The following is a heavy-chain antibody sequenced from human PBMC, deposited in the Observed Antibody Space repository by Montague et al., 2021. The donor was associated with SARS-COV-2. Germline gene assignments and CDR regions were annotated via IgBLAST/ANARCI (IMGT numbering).Heavy chain of an antibody. V-gene: IGHV4-4*02. CDR2: IYHSGST. D-gene: IGHD4-17*01. CDR1: GGSISSSNW. CDR3: AMRGGALDAFDI. J-gene: IGHJ3*02. Sequence: SETLSLTCAVSGGSISSSNWCSWVRQPPGKGLEWIGEIYHSGSTDYNPSLKSRVTMSIDTSKNQFSLKLSSVTAADTAVYYCAMRGGALDAFDIWGQGTMVIVSS.